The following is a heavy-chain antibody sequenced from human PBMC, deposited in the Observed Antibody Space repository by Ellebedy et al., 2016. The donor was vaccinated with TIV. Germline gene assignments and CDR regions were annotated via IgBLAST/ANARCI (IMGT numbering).Heavy chain of an antibody. Sequence: GGSLRLSXAVYGGSFSGYYWSWVRQAPGKGLEWVSAISGSGGSTYYADSVKGRFTISRDNSKNTLYLQMNSLRAEDTAVYYCAKDRSKAVAGTTSDYWGQGTLVTVSS. J-gene: IGHJ4*02. CDR1: GGSFSGYY. D-gene: IGHD6-19*01. CDR3: AKDRSKAVAGTTSDY. V-gene: IGHV3-23*01. CDR2: ISGSGGST.